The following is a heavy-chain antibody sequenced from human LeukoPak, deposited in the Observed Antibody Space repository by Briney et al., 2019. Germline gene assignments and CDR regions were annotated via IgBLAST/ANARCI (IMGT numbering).Heavy chain of an antibody. V-gene: IGHV4-59*01. Sequence: SETLSLTCTVSGGSISSYYWSWIRQPPGKGLEWIGYIYYSGSTNYNPSLKSRVTISVDTSKNQFSLKLSSVTAAGTAVYYCARTTEGGYTYDYLYYYYMDVWGKGTTVTISS. CDR2: IYYSGST. CDR1: GGSISSYY. D-gene: IGHD5-18*01. CDR3: ARTTEGGYTYDYLYYYYMDV. J-gene: IGHJ6*03.